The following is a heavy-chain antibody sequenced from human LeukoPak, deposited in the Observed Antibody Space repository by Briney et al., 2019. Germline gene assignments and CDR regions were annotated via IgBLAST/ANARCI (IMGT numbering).Heavy chain of an antibody. D-gene: IGHD3-10*01. CDR1: GYTLTELS. CDR2: FHPEDGET. V-gene: IGHV1-24*01. J-gene: IGHJ6*03. CDR3: ATLNGSGSYHYYYYYMDV. Sequence: ASVEVSCKVSGYTLTELSMHWVRQAPGKGLECMGGFHPEDGETIYAQKFQGRVTMTEDTSTDTAYMELSSLRSEDTAVYYCATLNGSGSYHYYYYYMDVWGKGTTVTVSS.